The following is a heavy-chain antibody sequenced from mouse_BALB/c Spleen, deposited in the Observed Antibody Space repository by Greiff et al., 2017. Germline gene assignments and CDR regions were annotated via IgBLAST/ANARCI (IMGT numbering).Heavy chain of an antibody. J-gene: IGHJ3*01. CDR1: GYAFSSSW. Sequence: VKLQESGPELVKPGASVKISCKASGYAFSSSWMNWVKQRPGQGLEWIGRIYPGDGDTNYNGKFKGKATLTADKSSSTAYMQLSSLTSVDSAVYFCARPNWDSWFAYWGQGTLVTVSA. CDR3: ARPNWDSWFAY. V-gene: IGHV1-82*01. D-gene: IGHD4-1*01. CDR2: IYPGDGDT.